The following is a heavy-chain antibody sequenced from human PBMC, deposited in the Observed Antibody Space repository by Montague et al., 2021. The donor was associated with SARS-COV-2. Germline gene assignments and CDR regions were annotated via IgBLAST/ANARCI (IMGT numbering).Heavy chain of an antibody. Sequence: ETLSLTCSVSGGSLSTYYWSWIRQPPGQGLEWIGYIDDSGTTRYNPSLRRRATISLDLSKNQFSLDLNSVTAADTAVYYCARNAYNHYGLDVWGQGTTVTVSS. CDR1: GGSLSTYY. J-gene: IGHJ6*02. V-gene: IGHV4-59*12. CDR2: IDDSGTT. CDR3: ARNAYNHYGLDV.